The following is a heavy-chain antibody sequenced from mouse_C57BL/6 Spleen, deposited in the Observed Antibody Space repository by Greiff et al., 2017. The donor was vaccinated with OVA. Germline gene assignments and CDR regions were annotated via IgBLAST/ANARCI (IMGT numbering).Heavy chain of an antibody. CDR2: IWSGGST. J-gene: IGHJ4*01. CDR1: GFSLTSYG. D-gene: IGHD1-1*01. CDR3: ARVTTVVATGVGYYAMDY. Sequence: QVQLKESGPGLVQPSQSLSITCTVSGFSLTSYGVHWVRQSPGKGLEWLGVIWSGGSTDYNAAFISRLSISKDNSKSKVFFKMNSLQADDTAIYYCARVTTVVATGVGYYAMDYWGQGTSVTVSS. V-gene: IGHV2-2*01.